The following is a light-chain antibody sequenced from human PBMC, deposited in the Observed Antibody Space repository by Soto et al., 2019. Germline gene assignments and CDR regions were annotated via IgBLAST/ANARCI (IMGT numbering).Light chain of an antibody. J-gene: IGKJ2*01. V-gene: IGKV3-15*01. CDR1: QSVSSN. CDR2: GAS. Sequence: EIVMTQSPATLSVSPGERATLSCRASQSVSSNLAWYQQKPGQAPRILIYGASTRATGIPARFSGSGSGTEFTFTISSLQSEDFAVYYCQQYNNWPPYTFGQGTTLEIK. CDR3: QQYNNWPPYT.